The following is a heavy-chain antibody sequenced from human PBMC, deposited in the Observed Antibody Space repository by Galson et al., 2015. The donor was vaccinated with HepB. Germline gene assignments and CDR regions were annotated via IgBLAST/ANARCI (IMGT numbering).Heavy chain of an antibody. J-gene: IGHJ4*02. D-gene: IGHD3-10*01. V-gene: IGHV3-33*01. CDR1: GFTFSTSS. CDR2: IWDDAGNK. CDR3: ASHPSVTMVRGVSY. Sequence: SLRLSCAASGFTFSTSSMHWVRQAPGKGLEWVAVIWDDAGNKYYADSVKGRFTISRDNSKNSLYLQMNSLRAEDTAVYCCASHPSVTMVRGVSYWGQGTLVTVSS.